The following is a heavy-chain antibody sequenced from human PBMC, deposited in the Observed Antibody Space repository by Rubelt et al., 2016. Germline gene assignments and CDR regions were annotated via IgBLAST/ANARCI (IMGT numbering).Heavy chain of an antibody. CDR1: GFTVSSSY. V-gene: IGHV3-66*01. Sequence: EVQLVESGGGLVQPGGSLRLSCAASGFTVSSSYMSWVRQAPGKGLEWVSIVYSGGTTFYADSVKGRFTISRDSSKNTLYLQMSSLRAEDTAVYYCARADPYESAYYFDYWGQGTLVTVSS. CDR3: ARADPYESAYYFDY. D-gene: IGHD3-22*01. J-gene: IGHJ4*02. CDR2: VYSGGTT.